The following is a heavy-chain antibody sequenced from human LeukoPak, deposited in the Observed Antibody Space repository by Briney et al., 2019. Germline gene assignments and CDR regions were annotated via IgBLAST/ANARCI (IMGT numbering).Heavy chain of an antibody. CDR2: IYPGDSYT. Sequence: GDSLKISCEASGYSFSSYWIAWVRQMPGKGLEYMGVIYPGDSYTSYSPSFQGQVTISADKSISTAYLQWSSLKASDTAMYYCARHGLDSGYNTFDYWGQGTLVTVSS. CDR1: GYSFSSYW. J-gene: IGHJ4*02. CDR3: ARHGLDSGYNTFDY. V-gene: IGHV5-51*01. D-gene: IGHD5-12*01.